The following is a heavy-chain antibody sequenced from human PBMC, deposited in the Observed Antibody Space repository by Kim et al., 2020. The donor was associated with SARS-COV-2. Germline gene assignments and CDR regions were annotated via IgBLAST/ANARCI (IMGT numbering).Heavy chain of an antibody. CDR2: ISSSSTII. V-gene: IGHV3-48*01. Sequence: GGSLRLSCAASGFTFSSYSMNWLRQAPGKGLEWLSYISSSSTIILYADSAKGRFTISRDNVKSSLFLQMKSLRAEDTAIYYCARDWSAMAPFEHWGRGTLVTVSS. J-gene: IGHJ4*02. CDR3: ARDWSAMAPFEH. D-gene: IGHD5-18*01. CDR1: GFTFSSYS.